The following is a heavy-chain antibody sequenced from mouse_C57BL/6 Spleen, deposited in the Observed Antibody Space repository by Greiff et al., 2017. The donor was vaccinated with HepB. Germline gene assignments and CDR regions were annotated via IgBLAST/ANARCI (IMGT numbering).Heavy chain of an antibody. D-gene: IGHD4-1*01. CDR1: GYTFTSYW. CDR3: ARWTGIYFDY. Sequence: QVQLQQPGAELVMPGASVKLSCKASGYTFTSYWMHWVKQRPGQGLEWIGEIDPSDSYTNYNQKFKGKSTLTVDKSSSTAYMQLSSLTSEDSAVYYCARWTGIYFDYWGQGTTLTVSS. CDR2: IDPSDSYT. V-gene: IGHV1-69*01. J-gene: IGHJ2*01.